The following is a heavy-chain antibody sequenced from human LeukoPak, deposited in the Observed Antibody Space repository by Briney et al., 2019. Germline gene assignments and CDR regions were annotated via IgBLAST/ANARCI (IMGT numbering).Heavy chain of an antibody. CDR2: IYYSGST. D-gene: IGHD6-6*01. CDR3: ARTQRRIAGGFDY. J-gene: IGHJ4*02. Sequence: SETLSLTCTVSGGSVSSGSYYWSWIRQPPGKGLEWIGYIYYSGSTNYNPSLKSRVTISVDTSKNQFSLKPSSVTAADTAVYYCARTQRRIAGGFDYWGQGTLVTVSS. CDR1: GGSVSSGSYY. V-gene: IGHV4-61*01.